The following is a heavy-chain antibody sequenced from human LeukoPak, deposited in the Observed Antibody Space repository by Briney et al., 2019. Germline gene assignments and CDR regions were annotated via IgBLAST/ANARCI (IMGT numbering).Heavy chain of an antibody. CDR1: GFTFRSYS. CDR2: ISSSNSTI. CDR3: ARGSSSGRGALDY. Sequence: GGSLRLSCAASGFTFRSYSMNWVRQAPGKGLEWVSYISSSNSTIYYGDSVKGRFTISRDNAENSLYLQMNSLRAEDTAVYYCARGSSSGRGALDYWGQGTLVTISS. J-gene: IGHJ4*02. D-gene: IGHD6-6*01. V-gene: IGHV3-48*04.